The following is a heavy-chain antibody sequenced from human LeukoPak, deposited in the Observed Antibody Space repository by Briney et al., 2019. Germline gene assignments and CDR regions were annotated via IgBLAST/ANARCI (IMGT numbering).Heavy chain of an antibody. CDR1: GGSISSYY. Sequence: PDTLSLTCTISGGSISSYYWSWIRQPPGKGLEWIGYIYYSGSTNYNPSLKSRVTISVDTSKNQFSLKLSSVTAADTAVYYCARQGGGFWYFDLWGRGTLVTVSS. V-gene: IGHV4-59*08. CDR3: ARQGGGFWYFDL. J-gene: IGHJ2*01. CDR2: IYYSGST. D-gene: IGHD6-25*01.